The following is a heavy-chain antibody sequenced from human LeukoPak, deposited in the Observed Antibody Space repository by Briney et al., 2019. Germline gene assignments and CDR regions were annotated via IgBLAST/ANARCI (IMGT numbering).Heavy chain of an antibody. CDR1: GYTFTTYW. CDR2: ISPADSDT. Sequence: KHGGSLKISCAGSGYTFTTYWIGWVRQMPGKGLEWMGIISPADSDTRYSPSFQGQVTMSADKSISTAYLQWNSLKASDTAMYYCARDYSSGYYDYWGQGTLVTVSS. D-gene: IGHD6-19*01. V-gene: IGHV5-51*01. CDR3: ARDYSSGYYDY. J-gene: IGHJ4*02.